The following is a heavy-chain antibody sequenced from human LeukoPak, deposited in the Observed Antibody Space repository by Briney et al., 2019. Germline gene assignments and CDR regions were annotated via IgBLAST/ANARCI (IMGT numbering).Heavy chain of an antibody. J-gene: IGHJ6*03. V-gene: IGHV4-59*01. CDR1: GDSFSTFY. CDR3: ARGQTSSNWPDYDHYYYMDV. Sequence: SEPLSLTCTVSGDSFSTFYWAWIRQPPGKGLEWVGYIYFPGSNNYNRSLKSRLHISADTSKNHFSLKLTSVTAAGPAVDLCARGQTSSNWPDYDHYYYMDVWGKGTTVTVSS. D-gene: IGHD6-13*01. CDR2: IYFPGSN.